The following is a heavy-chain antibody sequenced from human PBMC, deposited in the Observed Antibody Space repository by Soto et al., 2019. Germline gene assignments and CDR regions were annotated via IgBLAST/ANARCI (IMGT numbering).Heavy chain of an antibody. V-gene: IGHV4-30-2*01. CDR3: TIGAGWTTDY. Sequence: SETLSLTCAVSGGSISSGCYSWSWIRQPPGKGLEWIGYIYHSGSTYYNPSLKSRVTISVDRSKNQFSLKLSSVTAADTAVYYCTIGAGWTTDYWGQGTLVTAPQ. D-gene: IGHD6-19*01. J-gene: IGHJ4*02. CDR1: GGSISSGCYS. CDR2: IYHSGST.